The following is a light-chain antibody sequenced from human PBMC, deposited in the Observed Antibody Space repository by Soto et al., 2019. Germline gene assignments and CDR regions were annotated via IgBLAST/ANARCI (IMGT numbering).Light chain of an antibody. J-gene: IGKJ1*01. V-gene: IGKV1-5*01. Sequence: DIQMTQSPSTLSASVGDSVTITCRASQSVSGWLAWYQQKPGKAPKLLIYDASNLESGVPSRFSGSGSGTEFTLTITSLQPDDFATYYCLQYIGYPGTFGQGTDVET. CDR2: DAS. CDR3: LQYIGYPGT. CDR1: QSVSGW.